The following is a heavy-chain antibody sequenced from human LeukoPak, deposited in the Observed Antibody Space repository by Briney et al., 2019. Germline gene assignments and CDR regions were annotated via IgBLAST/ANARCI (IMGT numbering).Heavy chain of an antibody. CDR1: GFTFSTYA. CDR2: ISYDGRQN. V-gene: IGHV3-30*04. Sequence: GGSMRLSCAASGFTFSTYAMNWVRQAPGKGLEWLAVISYDGRQNYYADSVKGRFTVSRDNSKNTVYLQMSSLRVEDTAVYYCVRDPILGFPDYFDSWGQGTLVTVSS. J-gene: IGHJ4*02. CDR3: VRDPILGFPDYFDS. D-gene: IGHD3-3*01.